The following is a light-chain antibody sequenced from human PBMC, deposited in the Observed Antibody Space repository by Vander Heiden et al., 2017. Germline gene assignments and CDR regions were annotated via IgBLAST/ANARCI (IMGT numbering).Light chain of an antibody. CDR3: NSRDSSGNHLNWV. J-gene: IGLJ3*02. CDR2: GKN. V-gene: IGLV3-19*01. Sequence: SSELTQDTAVSVSLGQTFRITCQGDSLRSYYASWYQQKPGQAPVLVIYGKNNRPSGIPDRFSGSSSGNTASLTITGAQAEDEADYYCNSRDSSGNHLNWVFGGGTKLTVL. CDR1: SLRSYY.